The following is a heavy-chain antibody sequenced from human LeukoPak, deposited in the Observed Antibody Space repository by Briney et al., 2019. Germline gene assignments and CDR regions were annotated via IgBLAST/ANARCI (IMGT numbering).Heavy chain of an antibody. V-gene: IGHV3-30*18. D-gene: IGHD3-22*01. Sequence: GRSLRLSCAASGFTFRSYGIHWVRQAPAKGLEWVAVISYDGSNKYYADSVKGRFTISRDNSKNTLYLQMNSLRAEDTAVYYCAKDRSTYYYDSSGYYPDAFDIWGQGTMVTVSS. J-gene: IGHJ3*02. CDR1: GFTFRSYG. CDR2: ISYDGSNK. CDR3: AKDRSTYYYDSSGYYPDAFDI.